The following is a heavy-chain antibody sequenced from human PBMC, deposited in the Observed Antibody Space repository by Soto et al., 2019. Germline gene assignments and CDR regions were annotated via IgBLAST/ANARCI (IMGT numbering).Heavy chain of an antibody. CDR1: GFSISINY. V-gene: IGHV3-53*02. J-gene: IGHJ5*02. Sequence: EVQLVETGGGVIQPGGSLRLSCAASGFSISINYMSWVRQAPGKGLEWVAIIQSGGNTDYAASVKGRFTVSGDNYKNTVYLKMSSLRDEDTAIYYCASIAVAEGFDPWGQGTLVTVSS. CDR3: ASIAVAEGFDP. CDR2: IQSGGNT. D-gene: IGHD6-19*01.